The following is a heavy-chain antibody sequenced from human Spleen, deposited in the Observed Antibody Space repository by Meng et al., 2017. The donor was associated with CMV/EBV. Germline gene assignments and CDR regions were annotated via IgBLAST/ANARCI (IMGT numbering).Heavy chain of an antibody. Sequence: QGRLQVSGPGLVKPSQTLPFCCTVSGGSINSGDYYWRWSREPPGKGLAWIGYIYYTGSPYYNPSLKSRVTISMDTSKNQFSLRLSSVTAADTAVYYCARNYYFDYWGQGTLVTVSS. CDR1: GGSINSGDYY. V-gene: IGHV4-30-4*01. CDR3: ARNYYFDY. CDR2: IYYTGSP. J-gene: IGHJ4*02.